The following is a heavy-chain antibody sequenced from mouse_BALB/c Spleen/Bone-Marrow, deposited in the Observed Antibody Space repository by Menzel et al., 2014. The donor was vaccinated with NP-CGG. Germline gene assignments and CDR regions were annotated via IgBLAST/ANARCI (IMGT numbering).Heavy chain of an antibody. CDR1: GYSFTDYF. CDR2: INPYNGDT. D-gene: IGHD2-13*01. J-gene: IGHJ2*01. CDR3: GRLVN. V-gene: IGHV1-37*01. Sequence: VQLQQSGPELVKPGASVKISCKASGYSFTDYFMNWVKQSHEKSLEWIGRINPYNGDTFYNQKFKGKATLTVDKSSSTAHMELLSLTSEDSETYYCGRLVNWGQGTTLTVSS.